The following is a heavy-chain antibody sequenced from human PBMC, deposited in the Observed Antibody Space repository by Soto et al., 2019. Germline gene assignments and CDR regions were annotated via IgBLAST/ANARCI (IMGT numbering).Heavy chain of an antibody. CDR3: ARGYGSSPNMELRFGMDV. V-gene: IGHV1-2*02. Sequence: QVYLVQSGAEVRRPGASVKVSCTAFGYILTGYSLHWVRQAPGQGLEWRGWIDPNSGATNFAERVHGRVSMTRDTSISAAYLELSSLRSDDTAVYYCARGYGSSPNMELRFGMDVWGQGTTISVSS. D-gene: IGHD5-18*01. CDR1: GYILTGYS. CDR2: IDPNSGAT. J-gene: IGHJ6*02.